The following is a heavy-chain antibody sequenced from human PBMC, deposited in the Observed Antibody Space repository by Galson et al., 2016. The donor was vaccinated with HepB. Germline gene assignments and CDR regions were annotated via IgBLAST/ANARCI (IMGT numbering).Heavy chain of an antibody. CDR3: ARENYDLWSGYYFGGFDY. CDR1: GLSVSKNY. CDR2: IYSGGDK. Sequence: SLRLSCAASGLSVSKNYMSWVRQAPGKGLEWVSVIYSGGDKYYADSVMGRFTISRDHSKDTVYLQMNSLRAEDTAVYYCARENYDLWSGYYFGGFDYWGQGSLVTVSS. J-gene: IGHJ4*02. V-gene: IGHV3-53*01. D-gene: IGHD3-3*01.